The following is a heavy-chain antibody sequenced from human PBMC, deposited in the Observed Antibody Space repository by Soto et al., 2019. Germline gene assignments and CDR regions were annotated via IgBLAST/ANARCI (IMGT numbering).Heavy chain of an antibody. CDR2: VKDGGHT. CDR1: GGSLSGYY. J-gene: IGHJ4*02. Sequence: QVQLQQWGAGLLKPSETLSLNCAVTGGSLSGYYWSWIRQPPGKGLEWIGEVKDGGHTNYSPSLSGRVTISSATSNNQFSLRLNSVTAADTGVYYCAPGQEGIVATHWYQGSLVTVSS. D-gene: IGHD5-12*01. V-gene: IGHV4-34*01. CDR3: APGQEGIVATH.